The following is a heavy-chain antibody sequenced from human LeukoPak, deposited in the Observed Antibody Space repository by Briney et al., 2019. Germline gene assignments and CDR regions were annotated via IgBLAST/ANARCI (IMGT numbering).Heavy chain of an antibody. CDR1: GFTFSSYA. Sequence: GGSLRLSCAASGFTFSSYAMSWVRQAPGKGLEWVSVIYSGGSTYYADSVKGRFTISRDNSKNTLYLQMNSLRAEDTAVYYCARALIVATGGDYWGQGTLVTVSS. J-gene: IGHJ4*02. CDR3: ARALIVATGGDY. D-gene: IGHD5-12*01. V-gene: IGHV3-53*01. CDR2: IYSGGST.